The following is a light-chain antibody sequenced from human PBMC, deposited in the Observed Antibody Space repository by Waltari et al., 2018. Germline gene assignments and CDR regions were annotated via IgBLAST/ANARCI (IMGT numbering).Light chain of an antibody. V-gene: IGKV1-33*01. CDR2: GAS. CDR3: QRYDNLPIA. J-gene: IGKJ5*01. CDR1: HDISYF. Sequence: DIQMTQSPSSLSASLGHRVTITCRTSHDISYFLSWYQQRPGRVPKLLIYGASNLETGVPSRFSGSGSGTHFSLTISSLQAEDIATYYCQRYDNLPIAFGQGTRLEIK.